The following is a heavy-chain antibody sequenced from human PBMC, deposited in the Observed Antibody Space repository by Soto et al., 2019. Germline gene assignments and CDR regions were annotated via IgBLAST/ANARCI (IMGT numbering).Heavy chain of an antibody. V-gene: IGHV3-23*01. CDR1: GFTFSSYA. CDR2: ISGSGGST. CDR3: AKDGTYYYDSSGYPGDY. J-gene: IGHJ4*02. Sequence: GGSLRLSCAASGFTFSSYAMSWVRQAPGKGLEWVSAISGSGGSTYYADSVKGRFTISRDNSKNTLYLQMNSPRAEDTAVYYCAKDGTYYYDSSGYPGDYWGQGTLVTVSS. D-gene: IGHD3-22*01.